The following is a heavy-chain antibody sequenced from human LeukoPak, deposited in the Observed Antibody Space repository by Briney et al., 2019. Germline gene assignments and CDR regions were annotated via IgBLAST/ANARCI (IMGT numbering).Heavy chain of an antibody. CDR1: GYNFTTYW. Sequence: GESLKISCKGSGYNFTTYWIAWVRQMPGKGLEWMGIIYPGDSDTRYSPSFQGQVTISADKSISTAYLQWSSLKASDTAIYYCARREQWFDYWGQGTLVTVSS. D-gene: IGHD6-19*01. J-gene: IGHJ4*02. V-gene: IGHV5-51*01. CDR3: ARREQWFDY. CDR2: IYPGDSDT.